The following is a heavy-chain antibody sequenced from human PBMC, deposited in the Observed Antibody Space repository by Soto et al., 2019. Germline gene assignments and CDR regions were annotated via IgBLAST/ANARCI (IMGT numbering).Heavy chain of an antibody. V-gene: IGHV1-2*04. J-gene: IGHJ4*02. CDR1: GYTFTGYY. CDR3: ARDRGIAVAGPEYYFDY. Sequence: ASVKVSCKASGYTFTGYYMHWVRQAPGQGFEWMGWINPNSGGTNYAQKFQGWVTMTRDTSISTAYMELSRLRSDDTAVYYCARDRGIAVAGPEYYFDYWGQGTLVTVSS. CDR2: INPNSGGT. D-gene: IGHD6-19*01.